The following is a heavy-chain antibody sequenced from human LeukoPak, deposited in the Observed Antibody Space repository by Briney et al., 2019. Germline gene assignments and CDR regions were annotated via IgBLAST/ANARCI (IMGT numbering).Heavy chain of an antibody. D-gene: IGHD4-17*01. CDR1: GFTFSSYA. V-gene: IGHV3-23*01. CDR3: ARGPDDYGDYVPAYYYHYMDV. Sequence: GGSLRLSCAASGFTFSSYAMSWVRQAPGKGLEWISAISGSGGSTYYADSVKGRFTISRDNSKNTLYLQMNSLRAEDTAVYYCARGPDDYGDYVPAYYYHYMDVWGKGTTVTISS. J-gene: IGHJ6*03. CDR2: ISGSGGST.